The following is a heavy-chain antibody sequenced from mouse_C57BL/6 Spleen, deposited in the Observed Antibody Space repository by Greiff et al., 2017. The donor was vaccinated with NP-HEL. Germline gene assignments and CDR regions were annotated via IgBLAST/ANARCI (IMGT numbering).Heavy chain of an antibody. CDR1: GYAFSSYW. Sequence: VQLQQSGAELVKPGASVKISCKASGYAFSSYWMNWVKQRPGKGLEWIGQIYPGDGDTNYNGKFKGKATLTADKSSSTAYMQLSSLTSEDSAVYFCARWDTTVVEGAMDYWGQGTSVTVSS. CDR2: IYPGDGDT. V-gene: IGHV1-80*01. D-gene: IGHD1-1*01. J-gene: IGHJ4*01. CDR3: ARWDTTVVEGAMDY.